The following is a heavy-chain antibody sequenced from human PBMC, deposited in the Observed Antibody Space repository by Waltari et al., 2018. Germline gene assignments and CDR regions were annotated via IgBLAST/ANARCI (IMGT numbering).Heavy chain of an antibody. J-gene: IGHJ3*02. CDR3: ARGWGSSGGWEEENPHGFDS. CDR2: ISYSGST. CDR1: GGSISRQY. Sequence: QVQLQGSGPGLVKASETLSLTCTVSGGSISRQYWRWIRQSPGKGLEYIGHISYSGSTNYNPSLKSRVTIVLDTSENQFSLRLTSVTAADTAVYYCARGWGSSGGWEEENPHGFDSWGQGTTVTVSS. D-gene: IGHD6-25*01. V-gene: IGHV4-59*11.